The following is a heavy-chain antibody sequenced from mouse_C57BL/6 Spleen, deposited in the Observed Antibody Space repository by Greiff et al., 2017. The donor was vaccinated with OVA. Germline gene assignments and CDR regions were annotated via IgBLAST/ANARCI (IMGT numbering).Heavy chain of an antibody. Sequence: EVQPQHSGPELVKPGASVKISCEASGYSFTDYNMNWVKQSNGKSLEWIGVINPNYGTTSYNQKFKGKATLTVDQSSSTAYMQLNSLTSEDSAVYYCAIYDGYYGPFAYWGQGTLVTVSA. CDR2: INPNYGTT. D-gene: IGHD2-3*01. CDR3: AIYDGYYGPFAY. V-gene: IGHV1-39*01. J-gene: IGHJ3*01. CDR1: GYSFTDYN.